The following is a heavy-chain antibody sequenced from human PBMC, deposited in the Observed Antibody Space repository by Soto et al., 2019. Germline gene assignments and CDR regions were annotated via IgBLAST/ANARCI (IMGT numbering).Heavy chain of an antibody. CDR2: ISAYNGNT. Sequence: GYSVKVSCKASGYTFTSYGISWVRQAPGQGLEWMGWISAYNGNTNYAQKLQGRVTMTTDTSTSTAYMELRSLRSDDTAVYYCARALYYDILTVYYNDYYYYGMDVWGQGNTVTVSS. CDR3: ARALYYDILTVYYNDYYYYGMDV. D-gene: IGHD3-9*01. CDR1: GYTFTSYG. J-gene: IGHJ6*02. V-gene: IGHV1-18*01.